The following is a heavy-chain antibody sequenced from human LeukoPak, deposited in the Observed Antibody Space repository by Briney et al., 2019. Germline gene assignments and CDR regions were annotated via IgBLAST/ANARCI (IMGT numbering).Heavy chain of an antibody. Sequence: ASVKVSCKASGYTFTSYGISWVRQAPGQGLEWMGWISAYNGNTNYAQKLQGRVTVTTDTSTSTIYMELSSLRSEDTAVYYCARGGYYDSSAIDYWGQGTLVTVSS. J-gene: IGHJ4*02. D-gene: IGHD3-22*01. CDR1: GYTFTSYG. CDR3: ARGGYYDSSAIDY. V-gene: IGHV1-18*01. CDR2: ISAYNGNT.